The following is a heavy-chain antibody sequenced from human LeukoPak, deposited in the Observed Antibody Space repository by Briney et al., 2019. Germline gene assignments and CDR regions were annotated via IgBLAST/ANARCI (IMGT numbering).Heavy chain of an antibody. J-gene: IGHJ6*04. Sequence: GGSLRLSCAASGFTFSSYSMNWVRQAPGKGLEWVSSISSSSSYIYYADSVKGRFTISRDNAKNSLYLQMNSLRAEDTAVYYCARERATMVRGAPGYCYYYGMDVWGKGTTVTVSS. CDR3: ARERATMVRGAPGYCYYYGMDV. CDR1: GFTFSSYS. V-gene: IGHV3-21*01. CDR2: ISSSSSYI. D-gene: IGHD3-10*01.